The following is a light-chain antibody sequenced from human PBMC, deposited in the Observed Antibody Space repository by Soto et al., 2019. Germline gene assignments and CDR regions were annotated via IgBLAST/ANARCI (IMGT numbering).Light chain of an antibody. CDR1: QGISNN. CDR2: GAS. V-gene: IGKV1-9*01. J-gene: IGKJ3*01. CDR3: QQLNNYSRT. Sequence: IQLTQSPSSLSSTVGDRFTISCLSSQGISNNLVWYQQKPGKAPNLLIYGASTLQSGVPSRFSGSGSGTDFTLTIDSLQPEDVATYYCQQLNNYSRTFGPGTKVDI.